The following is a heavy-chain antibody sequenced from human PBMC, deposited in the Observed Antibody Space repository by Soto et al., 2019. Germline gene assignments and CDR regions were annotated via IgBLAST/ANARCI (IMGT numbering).Heavy chain of an antibody. CDR2: ISSNGGTT. Sequence: EVQLAESGGGMVQPGGSLRLSCVASGFTFSSYDRHWVRQAPGKGLEYVSSISSNGGTTYYGNSVKGSFTLSRANSKNTLYLQMGSLRAEDMAVYYCVRRVSENYDYWGQGTLVTVSS. CDR3: VRRVSENYDY. CDR1: GFTFSSYD. V-gene: IGHV3-64*01. J-gene: IGHJ4*02. D-gene: IGHD1-7*01.